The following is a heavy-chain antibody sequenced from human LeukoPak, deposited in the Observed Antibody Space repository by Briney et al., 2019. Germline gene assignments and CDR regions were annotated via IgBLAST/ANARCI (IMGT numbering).Heavy chain of an antibody. D-gene: IGHD2-15*01. J-gene: IGHJ4*02. CDR2: IKSKTDGGKT. V-gene: IGHV3-15*01. CDR1: GFTFSNAW. CDR3: TTRYCSGGRCDY. Sequence: KAGGSLRLSCAASGFTFSNAWMNWVRQAPGKGREWVGRIKSKTDGGKTDYAAHVKARFTISRDDSKTTMYLQMNSLKTEDTAVYYCTTRYCSGGRCDYWGQGTLVTVSS.